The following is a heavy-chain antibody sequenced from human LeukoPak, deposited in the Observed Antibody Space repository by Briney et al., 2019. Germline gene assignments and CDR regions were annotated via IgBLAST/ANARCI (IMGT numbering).Heavy chain of an antibody. J-gene: IGHJ3*02. Sequence: PSETLSLTCTVSGGSISSYYWSWIRQPPGKGLEWIGYIYYSGRTTYNPSLKSRVTISVDTSKKQLSLKLSSVTAADTAVYYCARDNDSSGYYRGAFDIWGQGTMVTVSS. CDR2: IYYSGRT. CDR1: GGSISSYY. V-gene: IGHV4-59*01. D-gene: IGHD3-22*01. CDR3: ARDNDSSGYYRGAFDI.